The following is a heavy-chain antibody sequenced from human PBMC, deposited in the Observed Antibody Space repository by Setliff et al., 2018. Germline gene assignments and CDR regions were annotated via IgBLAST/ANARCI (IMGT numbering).Heavy chain of an antibody. CDR3: ARAPPNRYSGSYEYFYMDV. Sequence: SETLSLTCTVSGGSISHYYWNWVRLSPGKGLEWIGYVYISGSTRYNPSLKSRVTLSVDTSNNQFSLKVSSVTAADTAVYYCARAPPNRYSGSYEYFYMDVWGKGTTVTVSS. CDR2: VYISGST. D-gene: IGHD1-26*01. V-gene: IGHV4-4*08. CDR1: GGSISHYY. J-gene: IGHJ6*03.